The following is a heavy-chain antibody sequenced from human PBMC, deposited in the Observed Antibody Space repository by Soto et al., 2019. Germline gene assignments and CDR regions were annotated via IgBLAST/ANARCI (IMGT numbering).Heavy chain of an antibody. V-gene: IGHV1-18*01. J-gene: IGHJ3*02. Sequence: ASVKVSCKASGYTFTSYGISWVRQAPGQGLEWMGRISAYNGNTNNAQKHQSRITITTDTSTSTAYMVLRSLRSDDTAFYYCARDLSITIFHDAFDIWGQGTMVTVSS. CDR1: GYTFTSYG. CDR2: ISAYNGNT. CDR3: ARDLSITIFHDAFDI. D-gene: IGHD3-9*01.